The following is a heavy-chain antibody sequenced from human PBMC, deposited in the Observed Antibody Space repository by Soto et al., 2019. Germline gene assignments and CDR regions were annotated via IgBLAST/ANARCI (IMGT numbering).Heavy chain of an antibody. CDR1: GVTFSSYG. D-gene: IGHD4-17*01. V-gene: IGHV3-33*01. CDR3: ARPRTATGAAFDI. Sequence: PGGSLRLSCAASGVTFSSYGMHWVRQAPGKGLEWVAVIWYDGSNKYYADSVKGRFTISRDNSKNTLYLQMNSLRAEDTAVYYCARPRTATGAAFDIWGQGTMVTVSS. CDR2: IWYDGSNK. J-gene: IGHJ3*02.